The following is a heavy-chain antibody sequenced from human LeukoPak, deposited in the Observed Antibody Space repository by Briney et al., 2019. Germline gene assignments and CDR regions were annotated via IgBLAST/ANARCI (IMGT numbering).Heavy chain of an antibody. CDR1: GFTFSSHG. Sequence: GGSLRLSCAASGFTFSSHGMHWLRQAPGKGLEWVAFIQYDGNQKDYAASVKGRFTISRDNSKNTLYLQVNSLRTEDTAVYSYAKDFPTWAGDYWGQGTLVTVSS. CDR2: IQYDGNQK. J-gene: IGHJ4*02. D-gene: IGHD7-27*01. V-gene: IGHV3-30*02. CDR3: AKDFPTWAGDY.